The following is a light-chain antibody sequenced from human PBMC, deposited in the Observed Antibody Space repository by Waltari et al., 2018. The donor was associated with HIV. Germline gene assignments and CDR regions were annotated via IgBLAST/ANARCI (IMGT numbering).Light chain of an antibody. V-gene: IGLV1-44*01. Sequence: QSVLTQPPSASGTPGQRVTISCSGSSSNIGSNYVYWYQQLPGTAPKLLIYSNNHGPAGCPDRNHGSKSGPSASLAISGLQSVDEADYYCAARDDSLNAWVYGGGTKLTVL. CDR3: AARDDSLNAWV. J-gene: IGLJ3*02. CDR2: SNN. CDR1: SSNIGSNY.